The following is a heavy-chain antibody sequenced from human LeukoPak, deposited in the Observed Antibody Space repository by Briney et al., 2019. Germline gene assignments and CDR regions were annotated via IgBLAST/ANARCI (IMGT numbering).Heavy chain of an antibody. CDR2: IYYNGNT. CDR3: ARGRSNYYGMDV. V-gene: IGHV4-59*01. D-gene: IGHD1-26*01. CDR1: DGSINSYY. J-gene: IGHJ6*02. Sequence: SETLSLTCSVSDGSINSYYWNRVRRPPGKGLEWIGYIYYNGNTNYSPSLKSRVTMSVDTSKNLFSLKVSSVTAADTAVYYCARGRSNYYGMDVWGQGTTVTVSS.